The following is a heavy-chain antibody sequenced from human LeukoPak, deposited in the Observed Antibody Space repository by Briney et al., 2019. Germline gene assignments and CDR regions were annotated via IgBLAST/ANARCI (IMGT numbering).Heavy chain of an antibody. CDR2: IIPIFGTA. Sequence: SVKVSCKASGGIFSSYAISWVRQAPGQGLEWVGGIIPIFGTANYAQKFQGRVTITTDESTSTAYMELSSLRSEDTAVYYCARGGHIVVVTAILPNYYFDYWGQGTLVTVSS. CDR3: ARGGHIVVVTAILPNYYFDY. V-gene: IGHV1-69*05. D-gene: IGHD2-21*02. J-gene: IGHJ4*02. CDR1: GGIFSSYA.